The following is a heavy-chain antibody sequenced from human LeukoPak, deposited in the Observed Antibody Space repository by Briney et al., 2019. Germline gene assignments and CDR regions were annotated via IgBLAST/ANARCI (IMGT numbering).Heavy chain of an antibody. D-gene: IGHD5-18*01. CDR1: GFTFSTYP. J-gene: IGHJ3*01. Sequence: GKSLRLSCAASGFTFSTYPMHWVRQAPGKGLEWVTVISYDGSQKYYADSVRGRFTISRDNSKNTLYLQMNSLRAADTAVYYCARDRGYTYGFDAFDLWGQGTLVTVSS. CDR2: ISYDGSQK. V-gene: IGHV3-30*04. CDR3: ARDRGYTYGFDAFDL.